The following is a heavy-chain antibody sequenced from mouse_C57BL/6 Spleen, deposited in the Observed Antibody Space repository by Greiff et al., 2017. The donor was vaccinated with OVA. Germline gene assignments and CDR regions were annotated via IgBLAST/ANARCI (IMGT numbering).Heavy chain of an antibody. Sequence: DVHLVESGGGLVKPGGSLKLSCAASGFTFSSYTMSWVRQTPEKRLEWVATISGGGGNTYYPDSVKGRFTISRDNAKNTLYLQMSSLRSEDTALYYCARLEYYGSTLFDYWGQGTTLTVSS. CDR1: GFTFSSYT. CDR2: ISGGGGNT. J-gene: IGHJ2*01. D-gene: IGHD1-1*01. V-gene: IGHV5-9*01. CDR3: ARLEYYGSTLFDY.